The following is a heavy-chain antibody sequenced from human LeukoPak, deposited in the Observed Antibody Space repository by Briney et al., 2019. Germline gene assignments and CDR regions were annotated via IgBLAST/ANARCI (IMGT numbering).Heavy chain of an antibody. CDR2: IRAHGKT. CDR3: AKANWVSNADAVW. Sequence: GGCLRLSCAASGFPLTNYAMSWVRQAPAGGPEWVSSIRAHGKTFYADSVKRRFTISRDDSRNTMYLQLNNLTVEDTAIYYCAKANWVSNADAVWWGQGTQVTVSS. V-gene: IGHV3-23*01. J-gene: IGHJ4*02. CDR1: GFPLTNYA. D-gene: IGHD1-1*01.